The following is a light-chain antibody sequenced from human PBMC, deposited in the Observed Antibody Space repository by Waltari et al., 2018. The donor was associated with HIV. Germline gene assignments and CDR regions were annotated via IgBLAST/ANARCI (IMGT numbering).Light chain of an antibody. V-gene: IGLV1-40*01. Sequence: QSVLTQPPSVSGAPGQRVTISCTGSSSNIGAGYDVHWYQQLPGTAPKLLIYGNSKRPPGVPDRFAGSKSCTSASLAITGLQAEDEADYYCQSYDSSLSGSSYVFGTGTKVTVL. CDR1: SSNIGAGYD. CDR3: QSYDSSLSGSSYV. CDR2: GNS. J-gene: IGLJ1*01.